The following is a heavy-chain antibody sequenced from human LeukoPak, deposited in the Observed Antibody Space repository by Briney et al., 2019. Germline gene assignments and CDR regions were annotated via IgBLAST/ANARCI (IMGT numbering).Heavy chain of an antibody. V-gene: IGHV1-8*01. Sequence: VASVKVSCKASGYTFTSYDINWVRQATGQGLEWMGWMNPNSGNTGYAQKFQGRVTMTRNTSISTAYMELSSLRSEDTAVYYCAREPYMVRGFDYWGQGTLVTVSS. CDR2: MNPNSGNT. J-gene: IGHJ4*02. D-gene: IGHD3-10*01. CDR1: GYTFTSYD. CDR3: AREPYMVRGFDY.